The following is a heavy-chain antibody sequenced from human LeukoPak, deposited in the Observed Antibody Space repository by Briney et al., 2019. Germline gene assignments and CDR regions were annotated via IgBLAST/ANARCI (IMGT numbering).Heavy chain of an antibody. V-gene: IGHV3-23*01. CDR2: ISGSGGST. Sequence: AGSLRLSCAASGFTFSSNAMNWVRQGPGKGLEWVSAISGSGGSTYYADSVKGRFTISRDNSKNTLYLQMNSLRAEDTAVYYCAKDAPVNIVVVPAANSWGQGTLVTVSS. D-gene: IGHD2-2*01. CDR1: GFTFSSNA. CDR3: AKDAPVNIVVVPAANS. J-gene: IGHJ4*02.